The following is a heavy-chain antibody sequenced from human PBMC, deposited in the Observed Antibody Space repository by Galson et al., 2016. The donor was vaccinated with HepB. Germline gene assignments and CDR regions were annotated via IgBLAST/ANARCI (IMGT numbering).Heavy chain of an antibody. CDR3: AKDIQQWLVRGNDAFDI. J-gene: IGHJ3*02. CDR2: ISVVDDDT. D-gene: IGHD6-19*01. V-gene: IGHV3-23*01. Sequence: SLRLSCAASGFTFSSYAMSWVRQAPGKGLEWVSAISVVDDDTYYADSVKGRFTISRDNSRTTLYLQMNSLRAEDTALYYCAKDIQQWLVRGNDAFDIWGQGTMVTVFS. CDR1: GFTFSSYA.